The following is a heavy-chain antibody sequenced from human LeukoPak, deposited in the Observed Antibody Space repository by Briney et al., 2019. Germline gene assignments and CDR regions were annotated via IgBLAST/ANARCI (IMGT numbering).Heavy chain of an antibody. CDR3: ARQSDGIPSVPTDFDN. CDR1: GFTFSSYG. CDR2: IWFDGSEK. J-gene: IGHJ4*02. V-gene: IGHV3-30*19. Sequence: GGSLRLSCAASGFTFSSYGMHWVRQAPGKGLEWVAVIWFDGSEKTYADSVKGRFTISRDNSKNTMYLQMNSLRPEDTAMYYCARQSDGIPSVPTDFDNWGQGTLVTVSS. D-gene: IGHD5-18*01.